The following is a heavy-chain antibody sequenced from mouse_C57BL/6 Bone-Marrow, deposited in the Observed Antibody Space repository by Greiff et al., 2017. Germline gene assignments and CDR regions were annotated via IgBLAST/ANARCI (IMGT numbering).Heavy chain of an antibody. D-gene: IGHD2-1*01. J-gene: IGHJ4*01. Sequence: EVKLMESGGGLVQPGGSLKLSCAASGFTFSDYGMAWVRQAPRKGPEWVAFISNLAYSIYYADTVTGRFTISRENAKNTLYLEMSSLRSEDTAMYYCARTTYGNHLWAMDYWGQGTSVTVSS. CDR2: ISNLAYSI. V-gene: IGHV5-15*01. CDR3: ARTTYGNHLWAMDY. CDR1: GFTFSDYG.